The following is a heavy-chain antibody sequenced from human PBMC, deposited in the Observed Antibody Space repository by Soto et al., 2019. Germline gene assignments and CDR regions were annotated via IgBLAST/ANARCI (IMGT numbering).Heavy chain of an antibody. CDR1: GFTFSSYG. CDR2: IWYDGSNK. D-gene: IGHD2-2*01. J-gene: IGHJ6*02. CDR3: ARDQEDRTSWTFYYYYYAMDV. V-gene: IGHV3-33*01. Sequence: QVQLVESGGGVVQPGRSLRLSCAASGFTFSSYGMHWVRQAPGKGLEWVAVIWYDGSNKYYADSVKGRFTISRDNSKNTLYLQMNSLRAEDTAVYHCARDQEDRTSWTFYYYYYAMDVWGQGTTVTVSS.